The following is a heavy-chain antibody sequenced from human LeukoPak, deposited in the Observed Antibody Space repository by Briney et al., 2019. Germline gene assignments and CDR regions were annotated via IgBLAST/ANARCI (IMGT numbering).Heavy chain of an antibody. CDR1: GGSISSSSYY. V-gene: IGHV4-39*07. CDR2: IYYSGST. Sequence: PSETLSLTCTVSGGSISSSSYYWGWIRQPPGKGLEWIGSIYYSGSTYYNPSLKSRVTISVDTSKNQFSLKLSSVTAADTAVYYCAKTRSSVPTVTTSAYFDYWGQGTLVTVSS. D-gene: IGHD4-17*01. CDR3: AKTRSSVPTVTTSAYFDY. J-gene: IGHJ4*02.